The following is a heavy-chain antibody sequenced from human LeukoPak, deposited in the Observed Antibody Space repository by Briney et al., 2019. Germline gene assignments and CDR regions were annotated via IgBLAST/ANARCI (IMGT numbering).Heavy chain of an antibody. CDR3: AKDYSSGWYGILDY. V-gene: IGHV3-30-3*01. CDR1: GFTFSHFA. J-gene: IGHJ4*02. CDR2: ISYDGSDT. Sequence: PGRSLRLSCAASGFTFSHFAMHWVRQAPGEGLEWVAFISYDGSDTYYSKSVEGRFTVSRDNAKNSLYLQMNSLRAEDTALYYCAKDYSSGWYGILDYWGQGTLVTVSS. D-gene: IGHD6-19*01.